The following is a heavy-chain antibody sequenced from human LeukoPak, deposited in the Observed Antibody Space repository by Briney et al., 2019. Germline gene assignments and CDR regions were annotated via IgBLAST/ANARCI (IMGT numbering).Heavy chain of an antibody. CDR1: GFTFMTCG. Sequence: GGSLRLSCAASGFTFMTCGMNWVRQAPGKGLEWLSSITTSGFYTYYADSVKGRFTISRDTANNSLYLQMNSLRGEDTAVYYCARVRSSGYDLAPFDYWGQGTLVTVSS. V-gene: IGHV3-21*01. CDR3: ARVRSSGYDLAPFDY. CDR2: ITTSGFYT. J-gene: IGHJ4*02. D-gene: IGHD5-12*01.